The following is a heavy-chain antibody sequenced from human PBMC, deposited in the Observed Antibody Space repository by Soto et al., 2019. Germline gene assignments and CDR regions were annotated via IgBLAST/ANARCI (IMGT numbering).Heavy chain of an antibody. CDR1: GGTFSSYT. Sequence: SVKVSCKASGGTFSSYTISWVRQAPGQGLEWMGRIIPILGIANYAQKFQGRVTMTTDTSTSTAYMELRSLRSDDTAVYYCARDSFGVVISHYYYYYGMDVWGQGTTVTVSS. V-gene: IGHV1-69*04. CDR3: ARDSFGVVISHYYYYYGMDV. D-gene: IGHD3-3*01. CDR2: IIPILGIA. J-gene: IGHJ6*02.